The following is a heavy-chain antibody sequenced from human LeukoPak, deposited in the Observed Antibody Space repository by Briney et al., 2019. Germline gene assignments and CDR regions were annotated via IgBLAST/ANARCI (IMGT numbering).Heavy chain of an antibody. Sequence: GGSLRLSCAASGFSFSDSYMSWIRQAPGKGLEWVSYISRSGSTIYYADSVRGRFTISRDNAKNSLYLQMNGLRAEDTAVYYCAREGVGATHFDYWGQGTLVTVSS. J-gene: IGHJ4*02. CDR2: ISRSGSTI. CDR3: AREGVGATHFDY. V-gene: IGHV3-11*01. CDR1: GFSFSDSY. D-gene: IGHD1-26*01.